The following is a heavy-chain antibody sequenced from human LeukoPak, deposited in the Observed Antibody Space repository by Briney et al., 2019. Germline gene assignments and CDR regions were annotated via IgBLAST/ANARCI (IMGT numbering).Heavy chain of an antibody. CDR3: ARELLLGAFDI. Sequence: ASVKVSCKASGYTFTSYGISWVRQAPGQGLEWMGWISAYNGNTNYAQKVQGRVTITADESTSTAYMELSSLRSEDTAVYYCARELLLGAFDIWGQGTMVTVSS. D-gene: IGHD1-26*01. CDR1: GYTFTSYG. CDR2: ISAYNGNT. J-gene: IGHJ3*02. V-gene: IGHV1-18*01.